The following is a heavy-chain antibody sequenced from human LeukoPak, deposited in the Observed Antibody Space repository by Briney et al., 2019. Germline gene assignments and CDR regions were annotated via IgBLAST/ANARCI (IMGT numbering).Heavy chain of an antibody. CDR2: IMSSGTYI. D-gene: IGHD2-2*01. J-gene: IGHJ4*02. CDR3: ARLREVVIIPAAVDY. Sequence: GGSLRLSCAASGFTFSYYSVTWVRQAPGKGLEWVSAIMSSGTYIYYADSVKGRFTISRDNAKNSLYLQMSSLRAEDTAVYYCARLREVVIIPAAVDYWGQGTLVTVSS. V-gene: IGHV3-21*01. CDR1: GFTFSYYS.